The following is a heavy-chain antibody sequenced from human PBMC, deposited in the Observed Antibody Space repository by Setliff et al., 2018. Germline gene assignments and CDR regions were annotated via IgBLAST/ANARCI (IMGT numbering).Heavy chain of an antibody. CDR1: GGSISSGGYS. CDR3: ASYYDSSPRTDYFDY. CDR2: IYHSGST. D-gene: IGHD3-22*01. J-gene: IGHJ4*02. V-gene: IGHV4-30-2*02. Sequence: PSETLSLTCAVSGGSISSGGYSWSWIRQPPGKGLEWIGYIYHSGSTNYNPSLKSRVTISVDTSKNQFSLKLSSVTAADTAVYYCASYYDSSPRTDYFDYWGQGTLVTVSS.